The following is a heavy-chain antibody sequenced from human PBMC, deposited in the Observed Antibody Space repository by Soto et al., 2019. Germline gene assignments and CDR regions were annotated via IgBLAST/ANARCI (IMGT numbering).Heavy chain of an antibody. D-gene: IGHD6-19*01. CDR3: ARVKVAVAGTSTPRIYYYYYGMDV. CDR1: GGSISSSNYY. CDR2: IYYSGTT. Sequence: SETLSLTCTVSGGSISSSNYYWGWVRQPPGKGLEWVGTIYYSGTTYYTPSLKSRVTISVDTSKNQFSLKLSSVTAADTAVYYCARVKVAVAGTSTPRIYYYYYGMDVWGKGTTVTVSS. J-gene: IGHJ6*04. V-gene: IGHV4-39*01.